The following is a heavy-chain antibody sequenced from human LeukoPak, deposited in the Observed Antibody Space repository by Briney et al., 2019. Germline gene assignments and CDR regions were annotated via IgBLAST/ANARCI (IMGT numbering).Heavy chain of an antibody. D-gene: IGHD6-13*01. J-gene: IGHJ4*02. CDR3: ARVDSSNWYDSRGYFDQ. Sequence: SQTLSLTCTVSGGSISSGYSYWSWIRQPPGKGLEWIGYIYYSGSTNKNPSLKSRVTISVDTSKNQFSLKLSSVTAADTAVYYCARVDSSNWYDSRGYFDQWGQGTLVTVSS. CDR1: GGSISSGYSY. CDR2: IYYSGST. V-gene: IGHV4-61*01.